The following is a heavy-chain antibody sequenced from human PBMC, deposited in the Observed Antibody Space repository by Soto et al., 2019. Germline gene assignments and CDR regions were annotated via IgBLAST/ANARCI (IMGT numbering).Heavy chain of an antibody. CDR1: GGSISSYY. CDR3: ARVYASSGWYYSPIYYYHGMDV. CDR2: IYYSGST. J-gene: IGHJ6*01. D-gene: IGHD6-19*01. Sequence: SVTLSLPCTVSGGSISSYYWSWIRQPPGKGLEWIGYIYYSGSTNYNPSLNSRVTLSVDTSNNQFSRKLCPVTDADKAVYYGARVYASSGWYYSPIYYYHGMDVWGHGCTVTVFS. V-gene: IGHV4-59*01.